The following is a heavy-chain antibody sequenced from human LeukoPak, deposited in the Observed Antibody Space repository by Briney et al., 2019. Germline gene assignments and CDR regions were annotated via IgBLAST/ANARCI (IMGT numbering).Heavy chain of an antibody. CDR2: ISSSSTI. CDR3: ARATKTYYYDSNGYIFDY. J-gene: IGHJ4*02. V-gene: IGHV3-48*03. D-gene: IGHD3-22*01. Sequence: GGSLRLSCAASGFTFSSYEMNWVRQAPGKGLEWVSYISSSSTIYYADSVKGRFTISRDNAKNSLYLQMNSLRAEDTAVYYCARATKTYYYDSNGYIFDYWGQGTLVTVSS. CDR1: GFTFSSYE.